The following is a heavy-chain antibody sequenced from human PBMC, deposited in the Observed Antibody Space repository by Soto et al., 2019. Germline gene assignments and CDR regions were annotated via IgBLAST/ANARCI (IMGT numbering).Heavy chain of an antibody. D-gene: IGHD3-22*01. CDR2: IYHSGST. J-gene: IGHJ5*02. Sequence: SETLSLTCAVSGGSISSSNWWSWVRQPPGKGLEWIGEIYHSGSTNYNPSPKSRVTISVDKSKNQFSLKLSSVTAADTAVYYCARANRPITMTYLNWFDPRGQGTLVTVSS. V-gene: IGHV4-4*02. CDR3: ARANRPITMTYLNWFDP. CDR1: GGSISSSNW.